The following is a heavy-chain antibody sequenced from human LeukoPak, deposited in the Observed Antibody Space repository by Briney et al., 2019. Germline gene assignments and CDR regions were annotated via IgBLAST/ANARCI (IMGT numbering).Heavy chain of an antibody. J-gene: IGHJ4*02. CDR1: GGSFSGYY. V-gene: IGHV4-34*01. CDR2: INHSGST. D-gene: IGHD6-19*01. Sequence: SETLSLTFAVYGGSFSGYYWSWIRQPPGKGLEWIGEINHSGSTNYNPSLKSRVTISVDTSKNQFSLKLSSVTAADTAVYYCAGSIAVDGEGIDYWGQGTLVTVSS. CDR3: AGSIAVDGEGIDY.